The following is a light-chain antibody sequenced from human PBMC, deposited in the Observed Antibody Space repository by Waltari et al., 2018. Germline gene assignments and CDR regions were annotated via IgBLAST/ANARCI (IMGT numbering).Light chain of an antibody. CDR2: VKN. CDR3: TSRDSTGNLL. Sequence: SELTQDPAVSVALGQTVKITCQGDSLRTYYASWYQQRPGQAPLHVIYVKNNRPSGIPGRFSGSSSGSTASLTITGVQAEDEADYYCTSRDSTGNLLFGGGTKLTVL. J-gene: IGLJ2*01. CDR1: SLRTYY. V-gene: IGLV3-19*01.